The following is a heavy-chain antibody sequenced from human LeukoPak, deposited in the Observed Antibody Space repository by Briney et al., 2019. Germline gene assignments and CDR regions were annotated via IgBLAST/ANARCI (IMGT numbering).Heavy chain of an antibody. CDR2: IIPIFGTA. CDR1: GGTFSSYA. D-gene: IGHD1-7*01. V-gene: IGHV1-69*05. Sequence: SVKVSCKASGGTFSSYAISWLRQAPGQGLEWMGGIIPIFGTANYAQKFQGRVTITTDESTSTAYMELSSLRSEDTAVYYCARDNYAGANWFDPWGQGTLVTVSS. CDR3: ARDNYAGANWFDP. J-gene: IGHJ5*02.